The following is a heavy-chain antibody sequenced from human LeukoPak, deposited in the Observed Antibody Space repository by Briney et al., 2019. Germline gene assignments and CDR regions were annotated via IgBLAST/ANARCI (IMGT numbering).Heavy chain of an antibody. CDR3: AKDLEKAAAVEGIYFDY. CDR1: GFTFSSYG. CDR2: ISGSGGST. D-gene: IGHD6-13*01. J-gene: IGHJ4*02. V-gene: IGHV3-23*01. Sequence: PGGSLRLSCAASGFTFSSYGMSWVRQAPGKGLEWVSAISGSGGSTYYADSVKGRFTISRDNSKNTLYLQMNSLRAEDTAVYYCAKDLEKAAAVEGIYFDYWGQGTLVTVSS.